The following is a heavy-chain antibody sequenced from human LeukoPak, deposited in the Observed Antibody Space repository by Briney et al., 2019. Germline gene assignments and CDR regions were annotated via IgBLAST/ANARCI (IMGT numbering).Heavy chain of an antibody. CDR3: ARFPIAAAGL. CDR2: IYYSGST. D-gene: IGHD6-13*01. CDR1: GGSISSSSYY. V-gene: IGHV4-39*07. Sequence: PSETLSLTCTVSGGSISSSSYYWGWIRQPPGKGLEWIGSIYYSGSTYYNPSLKSRVTISVDTSKNQFSLKLSSVTAADTAVYYCARFPIAAAGLWGQGTLVTVSS. J-gene: IGHJ4*02.